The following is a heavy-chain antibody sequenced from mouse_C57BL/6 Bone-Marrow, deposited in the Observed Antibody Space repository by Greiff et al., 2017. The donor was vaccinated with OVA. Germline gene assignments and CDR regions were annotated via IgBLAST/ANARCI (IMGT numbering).Heavy chain of an antibody. CDR1: GYTFTSYG. CDR2: IYPRSGNT. D-gene: IGHD2-3*01. J-gene: IGHJ3*01. V-gene: IGHV1-81*01. CDR3: ARKRKYDPFAY. Sequence: VQLQESGAELARPGASVKLSCKASGYTFTSYGISWVKQRPGQGLEWIGEIYPRSGNTYYNEKFKGKATLTADKSSSTAYMELRSLTSEDSAVYFCARKRKYDPFAYWGQGTLVTVSA.